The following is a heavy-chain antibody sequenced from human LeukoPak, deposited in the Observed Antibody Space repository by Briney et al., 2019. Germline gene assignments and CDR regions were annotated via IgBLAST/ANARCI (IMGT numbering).Heavy chain of an antibody. J-gene: IGHJ4*02. CDR1: GFSVSTSGVA. Sequence: SGPTLVNPTQTLTLTCTFSGFSVSTSGVAVGWIRQPPGKALGWLGHIYWNDDKYYKTSLKSRLTVTKDTSENQVVLTMTNMDPVDTATYYCAHLTTSAYYYDYWGQGTLVTVSS. CDR2: IYWNDDK. D-gene: IGHD1-1*01. V-gene: IGHV2-5*01. CDR3: AHLTTSAYYYDY.